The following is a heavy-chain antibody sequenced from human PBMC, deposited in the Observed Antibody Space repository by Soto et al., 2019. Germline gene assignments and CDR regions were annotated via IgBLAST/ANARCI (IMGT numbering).Heavy chain of an antibody. J-gene: IGHJ5*02. V-gene: IGHV4-34*01. CDR2: INHSGST. D-gene: IGHD5-12*01. CDR3: ARRRWLHQLHWFDP. Sequence: SETLSLTCAVYGGSFSGYYWSWIRQPPGKGLEWIGEINHSGSTNYNPSLKSRVTISVDTSKNQFSLKLGSVTAADTAVYYCARRRWLHQLHWFDPWGQGTLVTVSS. CDR1: GGSFSGYY.